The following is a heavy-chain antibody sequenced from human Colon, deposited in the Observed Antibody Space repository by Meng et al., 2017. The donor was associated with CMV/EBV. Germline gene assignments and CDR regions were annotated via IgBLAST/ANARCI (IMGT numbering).Heavy chain of an antibody. CDR3: ARCDSHSHDYSYFPDF. J-gene: IGHJ4*02. Sequence: SLKISCAASGFIFNNYVIHLVRPAPGKGLEWIAIISFEGNRKHYADSVKCRFTVTRDTFKNTVLLEMNSLRVEDTAVYYCARCDSHSHDYSYFPDFWGQGTLVTVSS. CDR1: GFIFNNYV. V-gene: IGHV3-33*05. CDR2: ISFEGNRK. D-gene: IGHD2-21*01.